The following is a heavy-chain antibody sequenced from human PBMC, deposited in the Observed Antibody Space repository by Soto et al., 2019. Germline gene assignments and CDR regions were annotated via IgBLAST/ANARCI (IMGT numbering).Heavy chain of an antibody. Sequence: QVQLQESGPGLVKPSQTLSLTCTVSGGSISSGGYCWSWMRQHPGQGLEWIGYNYDSGSTYHDPSLKSRVTVSVDTCKHQFSLKLRSVTAADAAVYSCARVGVELATMCFDYWGPGTLVTVSS. J-gene: IGHJ4*02. CDR2: NYDSGST. CDR3: ARVGVELATMCFDY. CDR1: GGSISSGGYC. D-gene: IGHD5-12*01. V-gene: IGHV4-31*03.